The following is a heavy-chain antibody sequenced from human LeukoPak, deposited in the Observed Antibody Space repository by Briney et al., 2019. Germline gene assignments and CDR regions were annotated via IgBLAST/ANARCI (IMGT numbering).Heavy chain of an antibody. V-gene: IGHV3-23*01. CDR1: GFTFSSYA. J-gene: IGHJ4*02. Sequence: GGSLRLSCAASGFTFSSYAMSWVRQAPGKGLEWVSAISGSGGRTYYADSVKGRFTISRDNSENTLYLQMNSLRAEDTAVYYCAKDPINPYYYDSSGYYGYWGQGTLVTVSS. CDR2: ISGSGGRT. CDR3: AKDPINPYYYDSSGYYGY. D-gene: IGHD3-22*01.